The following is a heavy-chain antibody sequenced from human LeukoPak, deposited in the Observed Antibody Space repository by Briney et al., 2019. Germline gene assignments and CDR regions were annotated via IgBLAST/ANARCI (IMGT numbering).Heavy chain of an antibody. CDR1: GGSINSYY. D-gene: IGHD3-10*01. J-gene: IGHJ6*03. Sequence: SETLSLTCTVSGGSINSYYWSWIRQPPGKGLEWIGYIYTSGSPNYNPSLKSRVTISADTSKNQFSLKLSSVTAADTAVYYCAREGNLGEPYYYYYMDVWGKGTTVTVSS. V-gene: IGHV4-4*09. CDR2: IYTSGSP. CDR3: AREGNLGEPYYYYYMDV.